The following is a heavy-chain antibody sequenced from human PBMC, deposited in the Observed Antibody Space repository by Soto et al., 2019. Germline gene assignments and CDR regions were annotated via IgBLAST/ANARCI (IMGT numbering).Heavy chain of an antibody. D-gene: IGHD1-26*01. J-gene: IGHJ4*02. CDR3: ARDQNGSPYFDY. CDR1: GGSIGSYY. Sequence: QVQLQESGPGLVKPSETLSLTCTISGGSIGSYYWSWIRQPPGKGLEWIGYVFHSGITGYNPSLKSRVTISVDASKNLFSLKLSSVTAADAAVYYCARDQNGSPYFDYWGQGTLVTVSS. V-gene: IGHV4-59*01. CDR2: VFHSGIT.